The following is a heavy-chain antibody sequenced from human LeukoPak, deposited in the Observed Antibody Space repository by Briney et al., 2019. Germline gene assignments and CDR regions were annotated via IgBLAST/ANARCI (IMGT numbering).Heavy chain of an antibody. J-gene: IGHJ4*02. D-gene: IGHD2-21*02. CDR3: AKSRATSDWYFFDY. V-gene: IGHV3-23*01. Sequence: GGSLRLSCAASGFTFSSYAMSWVRRAPGKGLEWVSGIISGGNTYYADSVKGRFTISRDNSKNALYLQMNSLRAEDTAVYHCAKSRATSDWYFFDYWGQGTLVTVSS. CDR1: GFTFSSYA. CDR2: IISGGNT.